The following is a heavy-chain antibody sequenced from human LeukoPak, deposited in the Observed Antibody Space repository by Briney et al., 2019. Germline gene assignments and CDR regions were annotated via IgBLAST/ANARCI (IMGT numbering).Heavy chain of an antibody. V-gene: IGHV1-2*02. Sequence: ASVKVSCKASGYTFTDYYLHWVRQAPGQGFEWMGWINPNSGDTNYAQKFQGRVTMTRDTSISTAHMEMSRLRSDDTAVYYCARANFLYCSSTTCLFDYWGQGTLVTVSS. J-gene: IGHJ4*02. CDR3: ARANFLYCSSTTCLFDY. CDR2: INPNSGDT. CDR1: GYTFTDYY. D-gene: IGHD2-2*01.